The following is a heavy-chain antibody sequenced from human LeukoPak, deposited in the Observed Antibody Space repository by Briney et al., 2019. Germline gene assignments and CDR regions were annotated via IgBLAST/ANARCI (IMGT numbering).Heavy chain of an antibody. Sequence: PSETLSLTCTVSGGSISSYYWSWIRQPPGKGLEWVGYIYYSGSSNYNPSLKSRVTISVDTSKNQFSLKLSSVTAADTAVYYCARTTYYYDRSGYSSYFDYWGQGTLVTVSS. CDR2: IYYSGSS. D-gene: IGHD3-22*01. V-gene: IGHV4-59*01. CDR3: ARTTYYYDRSGYSSYFDY. CDR1: GGSISSYY. J-gene: IGHJ4*02.